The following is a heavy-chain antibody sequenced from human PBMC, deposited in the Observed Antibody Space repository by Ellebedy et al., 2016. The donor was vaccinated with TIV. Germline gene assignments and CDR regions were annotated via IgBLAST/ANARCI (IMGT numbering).Heavy chain of an antibody. J-gene: IGHJ4*02. CDR3: ASDTVTANWGPLFDY. CDR2: IFTSGST. V-gene: IGHV4-4*07. D-gene: IGHD7-27*01. CDR1: GGSISSYS. Sequence: MPSETLSLSCTVSGGSISSYSWSWIRQPAGEGLEWIGRIFTSGSTNFNPSLKSRVTMSVDTSKNQFSLKLSSVTAADTAVYYCASDTVTANWGPLFDYWGQGTLVTVSS.